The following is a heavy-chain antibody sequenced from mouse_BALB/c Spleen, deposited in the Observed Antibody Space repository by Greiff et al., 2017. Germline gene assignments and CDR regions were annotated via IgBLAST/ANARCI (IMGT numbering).Heavy chain of an antibody. CDR3: ARRGGLLAWFAY. Sequence: VQLQQSGPGLVAPSQSLSITCTVSGFSLTSYGVHWVRQPPGKGLEWLGVIWAGGSTNYNSALMSRLSISKDNSKSQVFFKMNSLQANDTAIYYCARRGGLLAWFAYWGQGTLVTVSA. CDR2: IWAGGST. CDR1: GFSLTSYG. D-gene: IGHD2-3*01. V-gene: IGHV2-9*02. J-gene: IGHJ3*01.